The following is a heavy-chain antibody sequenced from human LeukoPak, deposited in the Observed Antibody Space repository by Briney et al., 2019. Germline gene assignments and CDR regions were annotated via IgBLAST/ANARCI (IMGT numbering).Heavy chain of an antibody. D-gene: IGHD6-19*01. Sequence: PSETLSLTCTVSGGSISSYYWSWIRQPPGKGLEWIGYIYYSGSTNYNPSLKSRVTVSVDTSKNQFSLKLSTVTAADTAVYYCARHDSSGWFLDYWGQGTLVTVSS. V-gene: IGHV4-59*08. CDR3: ARHDSSGWFLDY. CDR2: IYYSGST. CDR1: GGSISSYY. J-gene: IGHJ4*02.